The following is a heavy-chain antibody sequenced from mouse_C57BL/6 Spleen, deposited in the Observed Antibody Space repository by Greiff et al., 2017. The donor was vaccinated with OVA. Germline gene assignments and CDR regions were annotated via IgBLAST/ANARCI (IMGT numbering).Heavy chain of an antibody. Sequence: EVKLVESGEGLVKPGGSLKLSCAASGFTFSSYAMSWVRQTPEKRLEWVAYISSGGDYLYYADTVKGRFTISRDNARNTLYLQMSSLKSEDTAMYYCTRAPPYPSYWYFDVWGTGTTVTVSS. V-gene: IGHV5-9-1*02. CDR1: GFTFSSYA. J-gene: IGHJ1*03. CDR2: ISSGGDYL. D-gene: IGHD5-1*01. CDR3: TRAPPYPSYWYFDV.